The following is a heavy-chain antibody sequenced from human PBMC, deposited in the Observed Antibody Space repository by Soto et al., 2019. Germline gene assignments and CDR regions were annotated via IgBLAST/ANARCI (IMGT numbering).Heavy chain of an antibody. D-gene: IGHD3-3*02. CDR2: IYYSGST. CDR1: GGSISSGGYY. Sequence: SETLSLTCTVSGGSISSGGYYWSWIRQHPGKGLEWIGYIYYSGSTYYNPSLKSRVTISVDTSKNHFSLKLSSVTAADTAVFYCARDRKPFWSGYYDGGFDPWGQGTLVTVSS. CDR3: ARDRKPFWSGYYDGGFDP. V-gene: IGHV4-31*03. J-gene: IGHJ5*02.